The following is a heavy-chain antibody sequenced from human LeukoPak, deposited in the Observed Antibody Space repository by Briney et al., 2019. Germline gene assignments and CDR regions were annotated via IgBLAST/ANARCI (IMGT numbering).Heavy chain of an antibody. CDR2: INPNSGGT. CDR3: ARGPSEVADY. J-gene: IGHJ4*02. D-gene: IGHD2-15*01. CDR1: GYTFTGYY. Sequence: ASVKVSCKSSGYTFTGYYMHWVRQAAGQGLEWMGWINPNSGGTNYAQKFQGRVTMTRDTSISTAYMEPSRVRSDDTAVYYCARGPSEVADYWGQGTLVTVSS. V-gene: IGHV1-2*02.